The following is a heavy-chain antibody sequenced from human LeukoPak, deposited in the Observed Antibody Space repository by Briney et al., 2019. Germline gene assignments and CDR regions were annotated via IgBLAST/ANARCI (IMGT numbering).Heavy chain of an antibody. J-gene: IGHJ4*02. CDR2: ILATSGGT. V-gene: IGHV1-2*02. CDR1: GYTFTDYN. Sequence: GSLKDSCKASGYTFTDYNMHWVRQAPEQGLEWMGCILATSGGTKYAKKFQGRVTMTRDTSISTAYMELSSLRSDDTALYYCAREGYHDSSDDPQLFDYWGQGSLVSVSS. CDR3: AREGYHDSSDDPQLFDY. D-gene: IGHD3-22*01.